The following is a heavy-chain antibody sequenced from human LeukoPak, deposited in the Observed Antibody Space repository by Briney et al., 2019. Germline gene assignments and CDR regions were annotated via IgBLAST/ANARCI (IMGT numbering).Heavy chain of an antibody. J-gene: IGHJ6*02. CDR2: INWNGGST. CDR1: GFTFDDHG. V-gene: IGHV3-20*04. CDR3: ARDDRPPYYYGMDV. Sequence: GGSLRLSCAASGFTFDDHGMNWVRQAPGKGLEWVSGINWNGGSTFYADSVKGRFTISRDNAKNSLYLQMNSLRAEDTAVYYCARDDRPPYYYGMDVWGQGTTVTVSS.